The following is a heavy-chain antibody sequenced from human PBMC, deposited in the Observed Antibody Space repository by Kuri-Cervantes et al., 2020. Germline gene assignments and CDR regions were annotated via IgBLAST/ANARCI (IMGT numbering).Heavy chain of an antibody. J-gene: IGHJ4*02. V-gene: IGHV1-2*02. CDR3: ASSEGGHDPTPFDY. D-gene: IGHD1-1*01. Sequence: ASVKVSCKASGYTFTSYGISWVRQAPGQGLEWMGWINPNSGGTNYAQKFQGRVTMTRDTSISTAYMELSRLRSDDTAVYYCASSEGGHDPTPFDYWGQGTLVTVSS. CDR1: GYTFTSYG. CDR2: INPNSGGT.